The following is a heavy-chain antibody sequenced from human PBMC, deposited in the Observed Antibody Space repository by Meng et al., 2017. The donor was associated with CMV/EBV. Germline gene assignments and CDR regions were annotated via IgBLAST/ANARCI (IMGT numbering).Heavy chain of an antibody. V-gene: IGHV3-9*01. Sequence: SLKISCAASGFTFDDYAMHWVRQAPGKGLEWVSGISWNSGSIGYADSVKGRFTISRDNSKNTLYLQMNSLRAEDTAVYYCARDTSWGNWYFDLWGRGTLVTVSS. CDR2: ISWNSGSI. D-gene: IGHD3-16*01. J-gene: IGHJ2*01. CDR1: GFTFDDYA. CDR3: ARDTSWGNWYFDL.